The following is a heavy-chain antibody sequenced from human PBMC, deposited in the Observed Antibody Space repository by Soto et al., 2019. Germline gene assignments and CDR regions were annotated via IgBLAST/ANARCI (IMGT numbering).Heavy chain of an antibody. CDR2: ISGSGGST. D-gene: IGHD3-3*01. V-gene: IGHV3-23*01. Sequence: PGGSLRLSCAASGFTFSSYAMSWVRQAPGKGLEWVSAISGSGGSTYYADSVKGRFTISRDNSKNTLYLQMNSLRAEDTAVYYCAKQGPMGYDFWSGYYYGMDVWGQGTTVTVSS. J-gene: IGHJ6*02. CDR3: AKQGPMGYDFWSGYYYGMDV. CDR1: GFTFSSYA.